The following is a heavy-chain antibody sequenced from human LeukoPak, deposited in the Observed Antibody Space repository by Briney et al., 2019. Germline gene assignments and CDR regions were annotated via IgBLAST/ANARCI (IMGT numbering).Heavy chain of an antibody. J-gene: IGHJ4*02. V-gene: IGHV3-30-3*01. CDR3: LRGYYDSNRYFDFDY. CDR1: GFTFSSYT. Sequence: GRSLRLSCAASGFTFSSYTTHWVRQAPGKGLEWVALISYDESNKYYADSVKGRFTISRDTSKNTLYLQMNSLRAEDTAVYYCLRGYYDSNRYFDFDYWGRGTLVTVSS. CDR2: ISYDESNK. D-gene: IGHD3-22*01.